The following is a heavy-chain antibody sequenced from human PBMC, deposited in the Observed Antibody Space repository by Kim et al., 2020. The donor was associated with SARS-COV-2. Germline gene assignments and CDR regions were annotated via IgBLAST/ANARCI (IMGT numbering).Heavy chain of an antibody. CDR2: IDGSDGTT. D-gene: IGHD2-21*01. Sequence: GGSLRLSCTTSGFTFTGHAMSWVRQAPGKGLEWVSSIDGSDGTTYYVDSVRGRFTISRDDSKNTLYLQMSALRGDDTAVYYCMKGGWGWIWDHWGQGTQVTVSS. CDR3: MKGGWGWIWDH. V-gene: IGHV3-23*01. J-gene: IGHJ4*02. CDR1: GFTFTGHA.